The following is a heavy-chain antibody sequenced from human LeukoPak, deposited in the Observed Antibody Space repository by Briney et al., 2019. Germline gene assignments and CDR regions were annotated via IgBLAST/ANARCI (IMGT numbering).Heavy chain of an antibody. CDR1: GGTFSSYA. CDR2: IIPIFGTA. CDR3: AREWFGELPTAIFDY. D-gene: IGHD3-10*01. Sequence: ASVKVSCKASGGTFSSYAISWVRQAPGQGLEWMGGIIPIFGTANYAQKFQGRVTITADESTSTAYMELSSLRSEDTAVYYCAREWFGELPTAIFDYWGQGTLVTVSS. J-gene: IGHJ4*02. V-gene: IGHV1-69*13.